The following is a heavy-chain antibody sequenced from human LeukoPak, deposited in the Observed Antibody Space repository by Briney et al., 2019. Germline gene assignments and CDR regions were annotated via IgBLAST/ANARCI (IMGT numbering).Heavy chain of an antibody. CDR3: ARDVPYYYDSSGTDY. CDR2: IYSGGST. Sequence: GGSLRLSCAASGFTVSSNYMSWVRQAPGKGLEWVSVIYSGGSTYYADSVKGRFTISRDNSKNTLYLQMNSLRAEDTAVYYCARDVPYYYDSSGTDYWGQGTLVTVSS. CDR1: GFTVSSNY. D-gene: IGHD3-22*01. J-gene: IGHJ4*02. V-gene: IGHV3-53*01.